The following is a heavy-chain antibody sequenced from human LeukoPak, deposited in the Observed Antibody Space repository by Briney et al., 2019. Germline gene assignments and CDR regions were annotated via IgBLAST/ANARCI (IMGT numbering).Heavy chain of an antibody. V-gene: IGHV4-39*01. Sequence: PSETLSLTCTVPGGPISSSSYYWGWIRQPPGKGLEWIGSIYYSGSTYYNPSLKSRVTISVDTSKNQFSLKLSSVTAADTAVYYCASRMYSSSSRLNFDYWGQGTLVTVSS. CDR1: GGPISSSSYY. CDR2: IYYSGST. CDR3: ASRMYSSSSRLNFDY. D-gene: IGHD6-6*01. J-gene: IGHJ4*02.